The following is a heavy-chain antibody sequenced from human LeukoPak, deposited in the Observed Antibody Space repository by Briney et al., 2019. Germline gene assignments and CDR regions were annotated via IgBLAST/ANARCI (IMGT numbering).Heavy chain of an antibody. Sequence: GGSLRLSCAASGFTFSSYSMNWVRQAPGKGLEWVSSISSSSSYIYYADSVKGRFTISRDNSKNTLYLQMNSLRAEDTAVYYCAKAVYYDSSGYYTYYYFDYWGQGTLVTVSS. J-gene: IGHJ4*02. CDR2: ISSSSSYI. D-gene: IGHD3-22*01. CDR1: GFTFSSYS. CDR3: AKAVYYDSSGYYTYYYFDY. V-gene: IGHV3-21*04.